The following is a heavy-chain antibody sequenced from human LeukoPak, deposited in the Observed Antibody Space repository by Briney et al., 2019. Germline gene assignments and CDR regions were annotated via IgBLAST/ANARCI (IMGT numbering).Heavy chain of an antibody. D-gene: IGHD4/OR15-4a*01. Sequence: GGSLRLSCAASGFTFSSYAMHWVRQAPGKGLEWVAVISYDGSNKYYADSVKGRFTISRDNSKNTLYLQMNSLRAEDTAVYYCARGLTLFDYWGQGTLVTVSS. CDR2: ISYDGSNK. CDR1: GFTFSSYA. J-gene: IGHJ4*02. CDR3: ARGLTLFDY. V-gene: IGHV3-30*04.